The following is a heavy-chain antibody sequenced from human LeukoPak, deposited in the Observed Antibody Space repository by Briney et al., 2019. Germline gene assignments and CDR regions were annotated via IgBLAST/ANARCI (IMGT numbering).Heavy chain of an antibody. V-gene: IGHV5-51*01. D-gene: IGHD1-26*01. Sequence: GESLKLSCKGSGYSFTSYWIGWVRQMPGKGLEWMGNIYPGDYDTRYIPSFQGQVTISADKSISTAYQQWSSLKASDTAMYYCGRHGGWDREGNYFDYWGQGTLVTVSS. CDR3: GRHGGWDREGNYFDY. CDR1: GYSFTSYW. CDR2: IYPGDYDT. J-gene: IGHJ4*02.